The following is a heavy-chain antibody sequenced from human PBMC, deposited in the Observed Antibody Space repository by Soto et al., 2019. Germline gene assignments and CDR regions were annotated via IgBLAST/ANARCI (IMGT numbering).Heavy chain of an antibody. V-gene: IGHV3-23*01. Sequence: DVKLLESGGGLVHPGGSLRLSCATSGFTFGNYGINWVRQAPGKGREWVAGISGGGGNTYYADFVKGRFTISRDTWKKTVFLEMKRLRAEDTAVYYCAKGFIVVVTVLRPDYAFDVWGQGTLVSVSS. CDR3: AKGFIVVVTVLRPDYAFDV. CDR1: GFTFGNYG. CDR2: ISGGGGNT. J-gene: IGHJ3*01. D-gene: IGHD2-21*02.